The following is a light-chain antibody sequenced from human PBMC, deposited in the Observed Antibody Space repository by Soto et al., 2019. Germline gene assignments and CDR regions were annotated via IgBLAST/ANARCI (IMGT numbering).Light chain of an antibody. Sequence: DIQMTQSPPTLSSTAGDRVTITFRASQSISSWLAWYQQKPGKAPKPLIYDASNLESGVPSRFSGSGSGTEFTLTISNLQPDDIATYYCQQYENYWTFGQGTKVDI. CDR2: DAS. J-gene: IGKJ1*01. CDR3: QQYENYWT. CDR1: QSISSW. V-gene: IGKV1-5*01.